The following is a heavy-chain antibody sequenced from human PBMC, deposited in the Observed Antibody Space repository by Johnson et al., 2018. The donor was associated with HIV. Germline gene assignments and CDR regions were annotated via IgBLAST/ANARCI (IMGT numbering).Heavy chain of an antibody. CDR2: ISSNGGST. J-gene: IGHJ3*02. CDR1: GFTFSSYA. CDR3: ARGWELLTPAFDI. V-gene: IGHV3-64*01. Sequence: VQLVESGGGLVQPGGSLRLSCAASGFTFSSYAMHWVRQAPGKGLEYVSAISSNGGSTYYANSVKGRLTISRDNSKNTLYLQMGSLRAEDMAVYYCARGWELLTPAFDIWGQGTMVTVSS. D-gene: IGHD1-26*01.